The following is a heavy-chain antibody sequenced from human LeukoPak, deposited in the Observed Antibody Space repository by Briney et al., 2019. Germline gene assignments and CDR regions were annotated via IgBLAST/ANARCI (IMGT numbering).Heavy chain of an antibody. V-gene: IGHV1-69*05. CDR1: GGTFSSYA. CDR2: IIPIFGTA. CDR3: ARGEGTLPWPHFDY. D-gene: IGHD3-16*01. Sequence: SVKVSCKASGGTFSSYAISWVRQAPGQGLEWMGRIIPIFGTANYAQKFQGRVTITTDESTSTAYMELSNLRSEDTAVYYCARGEGTLPWPHFDYWGQGTLVTVSS. J-gene: IGHJ4*02.